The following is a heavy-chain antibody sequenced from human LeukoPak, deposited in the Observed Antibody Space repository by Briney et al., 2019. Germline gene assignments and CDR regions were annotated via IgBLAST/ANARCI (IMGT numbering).Heavy chain of an antibody. CDR3: AKDQAVAGRLRYFDY. D-gene: IGHD6-19*01. Sequence: GSLRLSCAASGFTFSTYAMSWVRQAPGKGLEWVSGLSGSGGSTSYADSVKGRFTISRDNSKNTLYLQMDSLRAEDTAVYYCAKDQAVAGRLRYFDYWGQGTLVSVSS. CDR2: LSGSGGST. J-gene: IGHJ4*02. CDR1: GFTFSTYA. V-gene: IGHV3-23*01.